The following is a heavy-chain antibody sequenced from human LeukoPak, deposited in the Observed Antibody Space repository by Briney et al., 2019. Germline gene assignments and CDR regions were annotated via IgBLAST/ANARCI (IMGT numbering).Heavy chain of an antibody. CDR1: GFTFSSFY. CDR3: ARGIYGDPVAFDY. Sequence: GGSLRLSCTASGFTFSSFYMHWVRQVPGKGLVWVSRIYNDGTNTKYAGFVEGRFTISRDNAKNTLYLQMNSLRVEDTGVYYCARGIYGDPVAFDYWGRGILVTVSS. D-gene: IGHD4-17*01. V-gene: IGHV3-74*03. CDR2: IYNDGTNT. J-gene: IGHJ4*02.